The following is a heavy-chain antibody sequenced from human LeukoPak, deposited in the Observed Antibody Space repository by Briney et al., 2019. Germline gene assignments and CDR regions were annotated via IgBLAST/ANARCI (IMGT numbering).Heavy chain of an antibody. V-gene: IGHV3-23*01. CDR2: ISGSGGRT. CDR3: AKDAVTALAGYYYYMDV. D-gene: IGHD6-19*01. Sequence: GGSLRLSCATSGFTSSSYAMSWVRQAPGKGLEWGSGISGSGGRTYYADSVKARFTISRDNSKNTLYLQMNSLRADDTAVYYCAKDAVTALAGYYYYMDVWGKGTMVTVSS. CDR1: GFTSSSYA. J-gene: IGHJ6*03.